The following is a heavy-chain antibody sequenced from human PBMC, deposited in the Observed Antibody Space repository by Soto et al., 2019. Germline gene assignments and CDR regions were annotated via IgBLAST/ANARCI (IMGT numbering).Heavy chain of an antibody. Sequence: GASVKVSCKASGYTFTGYYMHWVRQAPGQGLEWMGWNNPNSGGTNYAQKFQGRVTMTRDTSISTAYMELSRLRSDDTAVYYCARGSAVTDGVYYYGMDVWGQGTTVTVSS. CDR2: NNPNSGGT. V-gene: IGHV1-2*02. CDR3: ARGSAVTDGVYYYGMDV. CDR1: GYTFTGYY. J-gene: IGHJ6*02. D-gene: IGHD4-17*01.